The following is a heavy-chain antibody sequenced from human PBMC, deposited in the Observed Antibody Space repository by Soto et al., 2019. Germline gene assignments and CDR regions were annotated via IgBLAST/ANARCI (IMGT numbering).Heavy chain of an antibody. CDR1: GYSFTSYW. CDR2: IYPGDSDT. CDR3: ARLGVGLDVGGYSSGWKVDYYYYGMDV. J-gene: IGHJ6*02. D-gene: IGHD6-19*01. V-gene: IGHV5-51*01. Sequence: GESLKISCKGSGYSFTSYWIGWVRQMPGKGLEWMGIIYPGDSDTRYSPSFQGQVTISADKSISTAYLQWSSLKASETAMYYCARLGVGLDVGGYSSGWKVDYYYYGMDVCGRGTTVAFSS.